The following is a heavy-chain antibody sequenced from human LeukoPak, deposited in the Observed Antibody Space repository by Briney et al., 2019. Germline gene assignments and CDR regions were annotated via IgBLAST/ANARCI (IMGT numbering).Heavy chain of an antibody. CDR2: IYYSGST. CDR1: GGSISSRSHH. Sequence: SETLSLTCTVSGGSISSRSHHWGWIRQPPGKGLEWTGNIYYSGSTFYNPSLKSQVTISVDTSQEQFSLKLSSVTAADTAVYYCAREGWGYNDGRGSFDYWGQGTLVTVSS. V-gene: IGHV4-39*02. D-gene: IGHD3-22*01. J-gene: IGHJ4*02. CDR3: AREGWGYNDGRGSFDY.